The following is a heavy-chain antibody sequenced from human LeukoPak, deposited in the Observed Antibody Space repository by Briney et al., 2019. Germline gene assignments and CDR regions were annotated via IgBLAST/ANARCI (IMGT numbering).Heavy chain of an antibody. D-gene: IGHD6-25*01. V-gene: IGHV4-59*01. CDR3: AREAARPYYYGMDV. CDR1: GGSISSYY. CDR2: IYYSGST. Sequence: PSETLSLTCTVSGGSISSYYSSWIRQPPGKGLEWIGYIYYSGSTNYNPSLKSRVTISVDTSKNQFSLKLSSVTAADTAVYYCAREAARPYYYGMDVWGQGTTVTVSS. J-gene: IGHJ6*02.